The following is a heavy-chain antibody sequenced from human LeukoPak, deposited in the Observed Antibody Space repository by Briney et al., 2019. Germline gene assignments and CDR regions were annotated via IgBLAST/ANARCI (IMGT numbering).Heavy chain of an antibody. J-gene: IGHJ4*02. CDR1: GYSFTSYW. CDR3: ARHPWYYDFWSGYYHGFDY. Sequence: GESLKISCKGSGYSFTSYWIGWVRQMPGKGLGWMGIIYPGDSDTRYSPSFQGQVTISADKFISTAYLQWSSLKASDIAMYYCARHPWYYDFWSGYYHGFDYWGQGTLVTVSS. V-gene: IGHV5-51*01. CDR2: IYPGDSDT. D-gene: IGHD3-3*01.